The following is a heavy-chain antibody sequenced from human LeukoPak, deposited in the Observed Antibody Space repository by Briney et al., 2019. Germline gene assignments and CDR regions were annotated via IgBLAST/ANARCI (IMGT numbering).Heavy chain of an antibody. Sequence: GGSLRLSCAASGFTVSSNYMSWVRQAPGKGLEWVSVIYSGGSTYYADSVKGRFTISRDNSKNTLYLQMNSLRAEDTAVYYCARVAVDPYYYYYMDVWGKGTTVAISS. CDR2: IYSGGST. CDR3: ARVAVDPYYYYYMDV. D-gene: IGHD3-9*01. J-gene: IGHJ6*03. CDR1: GFTVSSNY. V-gene: IGHV3-66*01.